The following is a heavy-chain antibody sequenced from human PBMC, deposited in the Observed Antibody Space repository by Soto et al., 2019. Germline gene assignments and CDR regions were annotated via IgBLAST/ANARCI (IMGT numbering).Heavy chain of an antibody. V-gene: IGHV3-15*01. CDR3: AKDLRIAARWEWYGMDV. CDR1: GFTFSNAW. D-gene: IGHD6-6*01. Sequence: GGSLRLSCAASGFTFSNAWMSWVRQAPGKGLEWVGRIKSKTDGGTTDYAAPVKGRFTISRDDSKNTLYLQMNSLRAEDTAVYYCAKDLRIAARWEWYGMDVWGQGTTVTVSS. J-gene: IGHJ6*02. CDR2: IKSKTDGGTT.